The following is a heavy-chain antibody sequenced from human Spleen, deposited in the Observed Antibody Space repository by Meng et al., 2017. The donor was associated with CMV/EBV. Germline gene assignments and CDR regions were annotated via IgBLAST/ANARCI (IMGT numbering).Heavy chain of an antibody. CDR1: GYSFTNNA. Sequence: ASVKVSCKASGYSFTNNAMYWVRQAPGKRLEWMGWSKAANRNTKCSQEFQGRVTISGNTSASTAYMDLISLRSDDTAVYYCAKDYTPGYDCFDPWGQGTLVTVSS. D-gene: IGHD2-15*01. CDR3: AKDYTPGYDCFDP. CDR2: SKAANRNT. J-gene: IGHJ5*02. V-gene: IGHV1-3*02.